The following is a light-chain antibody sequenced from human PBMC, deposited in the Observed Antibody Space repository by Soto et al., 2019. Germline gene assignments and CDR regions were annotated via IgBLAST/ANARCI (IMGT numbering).Light chain of an antibody. CDR3: DAWDDTLSGLV. CDR1: SSNIGSNY. J-gene: IGLJ2*01. CDR2: RAD. Sequence: QSVLTQPPSASGTPGQTVTISCSGRSSNIGSNYVYWYQQLPGTAPRLLMYRADQRPSGVPDLFSGSKSGTSASLAISGLRSEDEDDYYCDAWDDTLSGLVFGGGTKLTVL. V-gene: IGLV1-47*01.